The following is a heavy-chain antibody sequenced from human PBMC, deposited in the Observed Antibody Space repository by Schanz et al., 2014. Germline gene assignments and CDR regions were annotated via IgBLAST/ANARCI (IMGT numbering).Heavy chain of an antibody. CDR3: AKYGTGKGVSFEY. J-gene: IGHJ4*02. CDR1: GFTFSDHW. V-gene: IGHV3-7*01. D-gene: IGHD1-26*01. Sequence: VQLVESGGALVQPGGSLRLSCSASGFTFSDHWMSWVRQPPGKGLEWVANIKLDGSEKYYVDSVKGRFTISRDNAKNSLYLQMNSLTAEDTAVYYCAKYGTGKGVSFEYWGQGTLVTVSS. CDR2: IKLDGSEK.